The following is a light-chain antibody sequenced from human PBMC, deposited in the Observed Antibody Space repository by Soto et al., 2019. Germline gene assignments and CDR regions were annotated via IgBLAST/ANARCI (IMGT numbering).Light chain of an antibody. Sequence: EIVLTQSPAILSSSPGETATLSCRASQYVGTRLAWYQHKPGQAPRLLIYYTSNRATGIPARFSGSGSGTDFTLTINSLAPEDFAIYYCHQRQSWPRTFGQGTKVDIK. CDR3: HQRQSWPRT. CDR2: YTS. CDR1: QYVGTR. J-gene: IGKJ1*01. V-gene: IGKV3-11*01.